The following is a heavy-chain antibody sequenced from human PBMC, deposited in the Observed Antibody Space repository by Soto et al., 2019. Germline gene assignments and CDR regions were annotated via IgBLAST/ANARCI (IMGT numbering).Heavy chain of an antibody. D-gene: IGHD5-18*01. V-gene: IGHV4-31*03. CDR3: ARDRDTAGIFDF. Sequence: PSETLSLTCTVSGGPISSGGYYWSWIRQHPGKGLEWIGYIYYSGTTYYNPSLKSRVMISVDTSKSQFSLKLSSVTAADTAVYYCARDRDTAGIFDFWGQGTLVTVSS. CDR2: IYYSGTT. J-gene: IGHJ4*02. CDR1: GGPISSGGYY.